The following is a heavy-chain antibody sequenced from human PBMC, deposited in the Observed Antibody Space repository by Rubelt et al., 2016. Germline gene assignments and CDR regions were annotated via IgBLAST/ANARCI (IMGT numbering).Heavy chain of an antibody. CDR3: ARSVRVTYRHGAEIHYYLDH. V-gene: IGHV1-3*01. CDR1: GYTFTSYA. D-gene: IGHD2-21*02. J-gene: IGHJ4*02. CDR2: INAGNGNT. Sequence: EVKKPGASVKVSCKASGYTFTSYAMHWVRQAPGQRLEWMGWINAGNGNTKYSQKFQGRVTITRDTSASTAYMGLSSLSSEDTAVYYCARSVRVTYRHGAEIHYYLDHWGQGTLVTVSS.